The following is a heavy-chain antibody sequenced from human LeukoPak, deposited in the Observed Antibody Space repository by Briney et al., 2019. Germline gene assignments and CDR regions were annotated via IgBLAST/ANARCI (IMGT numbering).Heavy chain of an antibody. CDR1: GASIRSYY. CDR3: ARWMGIESMTGRINYYGMDV. Sequence: SETLSLTCTVSGASIRSYYWTWIRQTPGKGLEWIGYMYYSGTTKNNPSLKSRVTMSVDTSKNQFSLRLSSVTAADTAVYYCARWMGIESMTGRINYYGMDVWGKGTTVTVSS. CDR2: MYYSGTT. D-gene: IGHD1-20*01. J-gene: IGHJ6*04. V-gene: IGHV4-59*01.